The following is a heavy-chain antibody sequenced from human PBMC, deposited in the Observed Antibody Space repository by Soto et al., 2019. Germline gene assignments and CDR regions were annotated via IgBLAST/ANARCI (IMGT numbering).Heavy chain of an antibody. CDR3: AGLYHCSGDSCSGCEY. Sequence: QVQLVQSGAEVKKPGASVKVSCKASGYTFTSYDINWVRQATGQGLEWMGWMNPNGGNTGYAQKVQGRVTMTSNTPSSTAYMRLSSLRSEDTAVYYCAGLYHCSGDSCSGCEYRGQGTLVAVSS. CDR1: GYTFTSYD. D-gene: IGHD2-15*01. V-gene: IGHV1-8*01. CDR2: MNPNGGNT. J-gene: IGHJ4*02.